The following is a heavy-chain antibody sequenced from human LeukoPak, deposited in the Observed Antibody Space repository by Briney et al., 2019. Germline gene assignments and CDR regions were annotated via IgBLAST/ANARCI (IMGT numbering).Heavy chain of an antibody. CDR3: ARSAYGREPLRGNYFDY. Sequence: GESLQISCKGSGYRFTTYWIGWVRQMPGKGLEWMGIIYPGDSDTRYSPSFQGQVTISADKSISTAYLQWSSLKASDTAMYYCARSAYGREPLRGNYFDYWGQGTLVTVSS. V-gene: IGHV5-51*01. CDR2: IYPGDSDT. D-gene: IGHD4-17*01. J-gene: IGHJ4*02. CDR1: GYRFTTYW.